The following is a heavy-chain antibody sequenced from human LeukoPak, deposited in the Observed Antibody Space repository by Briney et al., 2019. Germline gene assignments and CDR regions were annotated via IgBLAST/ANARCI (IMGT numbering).Heavy chain of an antibody. J-gene: IGHJ4*02. CDR3: ARLGDSSGYYAFDY. CDR1: GGSISGSNW. D-gene: IGHD3-22*01. Sequence: PSETLSLTCAVSGGSISGSNWWSWVRQPPGKGLEWIGEIYHSGSTNYNPSLKSRVTISVDKSRNQFSLKLSSVTAADTAVYYCARLGDSSGYYAFDYWGQGTLVTVSS. CDR2: IYHSGST. V-gene: IGHV4-4*02.